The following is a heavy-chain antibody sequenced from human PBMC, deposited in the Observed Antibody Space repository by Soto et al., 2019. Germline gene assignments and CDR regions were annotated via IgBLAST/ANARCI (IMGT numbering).Heavy chain of an antibody. J-gene: IGHJ4*02. CDR3: AKEGGLSGSYYISSSYYFDY. CDR2: ISYDGSNT. CDR1: GFTFSSYG. Sequence: QVQLVESGGGVVQPGRSLRLSCVASGFTFSSYGMHWVRQAPGKGLEWVAIISYDGSNTYYADSVKGRFTSSRDNSNNTLYLQTNSLSAEDPSVYYCAKEGGLSGSYYISSSYYFDYWGQGTLVTVSS. D-gene: IGHD1-26*01. V-gene: IGHV3-30*18.